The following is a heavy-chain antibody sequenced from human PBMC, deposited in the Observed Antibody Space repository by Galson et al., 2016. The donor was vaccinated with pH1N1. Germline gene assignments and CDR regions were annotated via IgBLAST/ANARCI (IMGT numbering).Heavy chain of an antibody. Sequence: QSGAEVTKSGESLKISCEASGYTFPDYWIGWVRQTPGTGLEWIGIIYPRDSDTRYRPSFQGHVTFSADDSISSAYLQWSSRKASDSGIYYWARADPSGFYSHWGQGTLVTASS. CDR2: IYPRDSDT. D-gene: IGHD3-22*01. J-gene: IGHJ4*02. V-gene: IGHV5-51*01. CDR1: GYTFPDYW. CDR3: ARADPSGFYSH.